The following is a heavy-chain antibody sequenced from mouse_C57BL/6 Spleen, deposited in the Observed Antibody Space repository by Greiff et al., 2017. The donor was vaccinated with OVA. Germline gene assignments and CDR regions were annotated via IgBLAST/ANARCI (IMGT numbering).Heavy chain of an antibody. Sequence: QVQLQQSGAELVRPGASVTLSCKASGYTFTDYEMHWVKQTPVHGLEWIGAIDPETGGTAYNQKFKGKAILTADKSSSTAYMELRSLTSEDSAVDYCTRLDGNYEGAMDYWGQGTSVTVSS. V-gene: IGHV1-15*01. D-gene: IGHD2-1*01. CDR3: TRLDGNYEGAMDY. CDR1: GYTFTDYE. CDR2: IDPETGGT. J-gene: IGHJ4*01.